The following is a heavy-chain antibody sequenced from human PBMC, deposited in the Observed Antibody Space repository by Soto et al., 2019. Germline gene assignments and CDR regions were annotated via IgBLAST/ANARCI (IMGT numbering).Heavy chain of an antibody. D-gene: IGHD3-22*01. CDR2: IYYSGST. Sequence: SETLSLTCTVSGGSISSSSYYWGWIRQPPGRGLEWIGSIYYSGSTNYNPSLKSRVTISVDTSKNQFSLKLSSVTAADTAVYYCASSWYYDSSGYNWFDPWGQGTLVTVSS. J-gene: IGHJ5*02. CDR1: GGSISSSSYY. CDR3: ASSWYYDSSGYNWFDP. V-gene: IGHV4-39*07.